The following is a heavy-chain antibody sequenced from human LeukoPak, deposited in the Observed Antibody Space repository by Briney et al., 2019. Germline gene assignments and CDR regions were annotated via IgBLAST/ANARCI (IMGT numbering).Heavy chain of an antibody. Sequence: SETLSLTCTVSGGSISSSSYYWGWIRQPPGKGLEWIGSIYYSGSTYYNPSLKSRVTISVDTSKNQFSLKLSSVTAADTAVYYCAREIHWVFEYQLLSYYYYMDVWGKGTTVTVSS. D-gene: IGHD2-2*01. V-gene: IGHV4-39*07. J-gene: IGHJ6*03. CDR3: AREIHWVFEYQLLSYYYYMDV. CDR2: IYYSGST. CDR1: GGSISSSSYY.